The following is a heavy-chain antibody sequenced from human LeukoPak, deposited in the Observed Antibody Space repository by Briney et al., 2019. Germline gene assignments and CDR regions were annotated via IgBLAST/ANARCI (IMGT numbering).Heavy chain of an antibody. D-gene: IGHD6-6*01. Sequence: GGSLRLSCAASGFTFSNNWMHWVRQAPGKGLVWVSRINSDGRTTTYADSVKGRFTISRDNAKNTLYLQMNSLRAEDTAVYYCARGYSSSSWSLFDYWGQGTLVTVSS. CDR3: ARGYSSSSWSLFDY. CDR2: INSDGRTT. J-gene: IGHJ4*02. CDR1: GFTFSNNW. V-gene: IGHV3-74*01.